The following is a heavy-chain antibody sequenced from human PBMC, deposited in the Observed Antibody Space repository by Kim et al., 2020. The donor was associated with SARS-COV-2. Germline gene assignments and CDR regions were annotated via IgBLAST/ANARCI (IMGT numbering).Heavy chain of an antibody. CDR2: IKQDGSEK. J-gene: IGHJ4*02. D-gene: IGHD6-13*01. CDR3: TRISSSWSGYFDY. CDR1: GFTFSSYW. V-gene: IGHV3-7*01. Sequence: GGSLRLSCAASGFTFSSYWMSWVRQAPGKGLEWVANIKQDGSEKYYVDSVKGRFTIPRDNAKNSLYLQMNSLRAEDTAVYYCTRISSSWSGYFDYWGQGTLVTVSS.